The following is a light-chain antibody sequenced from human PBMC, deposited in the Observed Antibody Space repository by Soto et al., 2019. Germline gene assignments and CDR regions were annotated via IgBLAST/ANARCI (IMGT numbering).Light chain of an antibody. V-gene: IGKV3-20*01. CDR2: GAY. CDR3: QDYGSSRT. J-gene: IGKJ1*01. Sequence: EIVLTQSPGTLSLSPGERATLSCRASQTVGSSYLAWYQQKPGQAPRLLIYGAYSRATGIPDRFSGSGSGTDFTLTISRLEPEDFPVYYCQDYGSSRTFGQGTKVEIK. CDR1: QTVGSSY.